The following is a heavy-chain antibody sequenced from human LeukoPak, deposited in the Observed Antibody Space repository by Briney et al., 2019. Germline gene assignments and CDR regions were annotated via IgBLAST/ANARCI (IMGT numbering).Heavy chain of an antibody. J-gene: IGHJ4*02. CDR3: ARHYGNYYDSSGYVDY. V-gene: IGHV4-39*01. CDR1: GGSISSSSYY. D-gene: IGHD3-22*01. CDR2: IYYSGST. Sequence: PSKTLSLTCTVSGGSISSSSYYWGWIRQPPGKGLEWIGSIYYSGSTYYNPSLKSRVTIPVDTSKNQFSLKLSPVTAADTAVYYCARHYGNYYDSSGYVDYWGQGTLVTVSS.